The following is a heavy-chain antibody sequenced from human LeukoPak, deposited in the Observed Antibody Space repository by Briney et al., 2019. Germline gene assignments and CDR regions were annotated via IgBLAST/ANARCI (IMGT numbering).Heavy chain of an antibody. CDR3: AREIDGYNKYYFDY. J-gene: IGHJ4*02. CDR2: ISHSGST. Sequence: SETLSLTCTVAGYSISSGYYWGWIRQPPGKGLEWIGSISHSGSTYYNPSLKSRVTISVDTSKNQFSLKLSSVTAADTAVYYCAREIDGYNKYYFDYWGQGTLVTVSS. D-gene: IGHD5-24*01. CDR1: GYSISSGYY. V-gene: IGHV4-38-2*02.